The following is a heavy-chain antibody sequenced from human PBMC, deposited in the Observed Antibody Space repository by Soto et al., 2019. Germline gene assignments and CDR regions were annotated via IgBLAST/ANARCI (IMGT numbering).Heavy chain of an antibody. CDR3: ARIMVRGVSLVYYYYGMDV. D-gene: IGHD3-10*01. J-gene: IGHJ6*02. Sequence: SGPTLVNPTQTLTLTCTFSGFSLSTSGMCVSWIRQPPGKALEWLALIDWDDDKYYSTSLKTRLTISKDTSKTQVVLTMTNMDPVDTATYYCARIMVRGVSLVYYYYGMDVWGQGTTVTVSS. CDR1: GFSLSTSGMC. CDR2: IDWDDDK. V-gene: IGHV2-70*01.